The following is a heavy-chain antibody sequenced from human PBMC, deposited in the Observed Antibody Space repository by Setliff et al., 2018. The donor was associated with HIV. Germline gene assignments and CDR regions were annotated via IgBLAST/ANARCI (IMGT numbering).Heavy chain of an antibody. CDR2: ISTGGAT. Sequence: PSETLSLTCTVSGDSVNDRSYYWNWIRQPAGKGLEWVGQISTGGATTYNSSLKSRVTISLDKSKNQFSLRLNSVTAADTAVYYCARVLDGNHYDAFNLWGQGTTVTVSS. J-gene: IGHJ3*01. CDR3: ARVLDGNHYDAFNL. CDR1: GDSVNDRSYY. V-gene: IGHV4-61*09. D-gene: IGHD1-26*01.